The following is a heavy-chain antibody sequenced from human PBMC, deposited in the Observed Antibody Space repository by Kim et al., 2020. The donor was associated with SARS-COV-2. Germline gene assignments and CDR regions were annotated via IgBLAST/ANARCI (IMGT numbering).Heavy chain of an antibody. V-gene: IGHV1-46*01. D-gene: IGHD3-22*01. Sequence: SYAQKFQGRVTMTRDTSTSTVYMELSSLRSEDTAVYYCARGPRDSSGLLIWGQGTMVTVSS. J-gene: IGHJ3*02. CDR3: ARGPRDSSGLLI.